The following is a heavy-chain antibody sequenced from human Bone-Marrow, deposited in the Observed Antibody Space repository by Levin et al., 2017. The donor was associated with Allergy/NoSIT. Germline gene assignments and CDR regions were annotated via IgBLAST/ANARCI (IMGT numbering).Heavy chain of an antibody. CDR1: GFTFSNYG. J-gene: IGHJ6*02. V-gene: IGHV3-33*01. CDR2: MWYDGAKE. CDR3: ARDSRGYSSTWYDYYYGMDV. Sequence: GESLKISCAASGFTFSNYGMHWVRQAPGKGLEWVAVMWYDGAKEYYAASVQGQFTISRDNSKNTLYLQMNSLRAEDTAVYYCARDSRGYSSTWYDYYYGMDVWGQGTTVTVSS. D-gene: IGHD6-13*01.